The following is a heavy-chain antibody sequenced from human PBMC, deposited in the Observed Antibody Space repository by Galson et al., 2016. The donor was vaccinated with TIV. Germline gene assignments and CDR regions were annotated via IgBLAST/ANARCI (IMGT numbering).Heavy chain of an antibody. Sequence: SLRLSCAASGFTFSSQTMSWVRQAPGKGLEWVSAISISGASAYYADSVKGRFTISRDSSKKTLYLQMNSLRAEDTAVYYCAKVYSSSYYPNSIDYWGQGTLVTVSS. V-gene: IGHV3-23*01. CDR1: GFTFSSQT. J-gene: IGHJ4*02. D-gene: IGHD3-22*01. CDR3: AKVYSSSYYPNSIDY. CDR2: ISISGASA.